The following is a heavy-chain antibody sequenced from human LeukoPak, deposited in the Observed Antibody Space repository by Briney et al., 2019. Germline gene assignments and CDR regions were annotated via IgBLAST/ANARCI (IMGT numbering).Heavy chain of an antibody. V-gene: IGHV1-69*06. CDR3: ARAVNGLTMVRGVRDYYYYMDV. J-gene: IGHJ6*03. D-gene: IGHD3-10*01. CDR2: IIPIFGTA. Sequence: ASVKVSCKASGYTFTSYGISWVRQAPGQGLEWLGGIIPIFGTANYAQKFQGSFTITADKSTSTAYLELSSLRSEDTAVYFCARAVNGLTMVRGVRDYYYYMDVWGKGTTVTVSS. CDR1: GYTFTSYG.